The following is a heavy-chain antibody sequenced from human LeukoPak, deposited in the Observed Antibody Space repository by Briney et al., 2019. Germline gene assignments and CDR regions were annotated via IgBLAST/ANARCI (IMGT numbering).Heavy chain of an antibody. D-gene: IGHD1-1*01. CDR2: MNPNSGNT. Sequence: ASVKVSCKASGYTFTSYDINWVRQATGQGLEWMGWMNPNSGNTGYAQKLQGRVTMTRNTSISTAYMELSSLRSEDTAVYYCASTFENWKQYYYGMDVWGQGTTVTVSS. CDR3: ASTFENWKQYYYGMDV. J-gene: IGHJ6*02. CDR1: GYTFTSYD. V-gene: IGHV1-8*01.